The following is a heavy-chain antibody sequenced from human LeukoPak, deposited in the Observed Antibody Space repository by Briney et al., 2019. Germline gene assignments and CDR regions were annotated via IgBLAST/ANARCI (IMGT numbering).Heavy chain of an antibody. CDR3: ARSIGLTGGGVDV. CDR2: ITNGGSTI. Sequence: GGSLRLSCAASGFTFNDYYMSWIRQAPGKGLEWASYITNGGSTIHHADSVKGRFTISRDNAKKTLYLQMNSLRAEDTAVYYCARSIGLTGGGVDVWGQGTTVTVSS. D-gene: IGHD3-9*01. CDR1: GFTFNDYY. V-gene: IGHV3-11*01. J-gene: IGHJ6*02.